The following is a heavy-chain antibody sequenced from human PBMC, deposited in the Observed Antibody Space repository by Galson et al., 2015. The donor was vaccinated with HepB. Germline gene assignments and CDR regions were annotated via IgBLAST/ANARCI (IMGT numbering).Heavy chain of an antibody. Sequence: SLRLSCAASGFTFSSYSMNWVRQAPGKGLEWVSSISSSSSYIYYADSVKGRFTISRDNAKNSLYLQMNSLRAEDTAVYYCARGDLRYYYDSSGYYFDYWGQGTLVPVSS. J-gene: IGHJ4*02. CDR2: ISSSSSYI. CDR1: GFTFSSYS. CDR3: ARGDLRYYYDSSGYYFDY. V-gene: IGHV3-21*01. D-gene: IGHD3-22*01.